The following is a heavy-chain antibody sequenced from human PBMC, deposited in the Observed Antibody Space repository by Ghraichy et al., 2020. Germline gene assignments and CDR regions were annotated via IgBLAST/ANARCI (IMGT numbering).Heavy chain of an antibody. D-gene: IGHD2-2*01. J-gene: IGHJ6*04. Sequence: GESLNISCKASGYSITSHWIGWVRQMPGKGLEWMGIIYPGDSDTRYSPSFRGQVTISADKSISTAYLQWSSLKASDTATYYCARALSSTNFVDVWGKGTTVTVSP. CDR2: IYPGDSDT. CDR1: GYSITSHW. V-gene: IGHV5-51*01. CDR3: ARALSSTNFVDV.